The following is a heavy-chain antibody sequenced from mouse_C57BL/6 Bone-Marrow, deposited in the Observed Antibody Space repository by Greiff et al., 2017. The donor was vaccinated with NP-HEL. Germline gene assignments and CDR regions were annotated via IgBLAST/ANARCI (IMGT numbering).Heavy chain of an antibody. CDR3: ARVGVRRGYAMDY. CDR1: GYAFSSYW. J-gene: IGHJ4*01. V-gene: IGHV1-80*01. D-gene: IGHD2-14*01. CDR2: IYPGDGDT. Sequence: VQLVESGAELVKPGASVKISCKASGYAFSSYWMNWVKQRPGKGLEWIGQIYPGDGDTNYNGKFKGKATLTADKSSSTAYMQLSSLTSEDSAVYFCARVGVRRGYAMDYWGQGTSVTVSS.